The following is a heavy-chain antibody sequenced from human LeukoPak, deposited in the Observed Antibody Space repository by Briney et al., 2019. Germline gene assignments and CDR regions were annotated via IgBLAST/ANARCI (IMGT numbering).Heavy chain of an antibody. CDR1: GFTFSSYA. V-gene: IGHV3-30*04. CDR3: ATDRYFDWPREFDY. D-gene: IGHD3-9*01. Sequence: HPGRSLRLSCAASGFTFSSYAMHWVRQAPGKGLEWVAVISYDGSNKYYADSVKGRFTISRDNSKNTLYLQMNSLRAEDTAVYYCATDRYFDWPREFDYWGQGTLVTVSS. CDR2: ISYDGSNK. J-gene: IGHJ4*02.